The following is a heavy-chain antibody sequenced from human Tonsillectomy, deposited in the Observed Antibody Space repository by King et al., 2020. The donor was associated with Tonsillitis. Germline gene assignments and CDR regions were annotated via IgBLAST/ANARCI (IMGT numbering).Heavy chain of an antibody. CDR1: GYTFTGYY. Sequence: QLVQSGAEVKKPGASVKVSCKTSGYTFTGYYMHWVRQAPGQGLEWMGWINPNSGDTNYAQKFQGRVTMTRDTSISTAYMELSRLRSDDTAVYYWASDGAELLRQIGYYGMDVWGQGTTVTVSS. CDR2: INPNSGDT. D-gene: IGHD1-26*01. V-gene: IGHV1-2*02. CDR3: ASDGAELLRQIGYYGMDV. J-gene: IGHJ6*02.